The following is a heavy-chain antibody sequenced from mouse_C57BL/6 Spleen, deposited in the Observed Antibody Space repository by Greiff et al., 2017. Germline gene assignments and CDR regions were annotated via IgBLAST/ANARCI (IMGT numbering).Heavy chain of an antibody. J-gene: IGHJ4*01. V-gene: IGHV5-17*01. CDR2: ISSGSSTI. D-gene: IGHD2-4*01. CDR3: ARPIRNYAMDY. Sequence: EVQGVESGGGLVKPGGSLKLSCAASGFTFSDYGLHWVRQAPEKGLEWVAYISSGSSTIYYADTVKGRFTISRDNAKNTLFLQMTSLRSEDTAMYYCARPIRNYAMDYWGQGTSVTVSS. CDR1: GFTFSDYG.